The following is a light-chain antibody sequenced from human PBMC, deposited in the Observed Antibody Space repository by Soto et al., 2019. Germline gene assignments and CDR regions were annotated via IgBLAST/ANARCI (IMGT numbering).Light chain of an antibody. Sequence: DIQMTQSPSTLSASVGDRVTITCRASQTVSSWLAWYQQKPGKAPKLLIYDVSSLESGVPSRISGSGSGTEFTITISSLQPDDFANYYCQQYYSYSLTFGQGTKVEVK. V-gene: IGKV1-5*01. J-gene: IGKJ1*01. CDR1: QTVSSW. CDR2: DVS. CDR3: QQYYSYSLT.